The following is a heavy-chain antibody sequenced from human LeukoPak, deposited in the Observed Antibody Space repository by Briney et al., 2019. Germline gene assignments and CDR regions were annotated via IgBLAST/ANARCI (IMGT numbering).Heavy chain of an antibody. J-gene: IGHJ4*02. CDR3: ARTVTGTTSTNGADY. V-gene: IGHV3-66*01. CDR1: GFTVSSNY. Sequence: GGSLRLSCAASGFTVSSNYMSWVRQAPGKGLEWVSVIYSGGSTYYADSVKGRFAISRDNSKNTLYLQMNSLRAEDTAVYYCARTVTGTTSTNGADYWGQGTLVTVSS. D-gene: IGHD1-20*01. CDR2: IYSGGST.